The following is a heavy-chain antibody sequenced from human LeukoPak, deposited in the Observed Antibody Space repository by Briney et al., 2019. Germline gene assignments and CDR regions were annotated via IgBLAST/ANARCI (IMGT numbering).Heavy chain of an antibody. CDR3: ARVGGQRYYDFWSGSYYFDY. J-gene: IGHJ4*02. V-gene: IGHV3-21*01. CDR1: GFTFRSFR. CDR2: INSSRSYI. D-gene: IGHD3-3*01. Sequence: GGSLRLSCAAPGFTFRSFRMKWVRQAPGKGLEWVSSINSSRSYIYYADSVNGRFTISRDNAKNSLYLQMNSLRAEDTAVYYCARVGGQRYYDFWSGSYYFDYWGQGTLVTVSS.